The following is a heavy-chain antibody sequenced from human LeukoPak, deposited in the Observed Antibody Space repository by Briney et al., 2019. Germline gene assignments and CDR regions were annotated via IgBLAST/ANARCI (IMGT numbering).Heavy chain of an antibody. J-gene: IGHJ6*03. CDR2: MNPNSGNT. D-gene: IGHD1-26*01. Sequence: GASVKVSCKASGYTFTSYVINWVRQATGQGLEWMGWMNPNSGNTGYAQKFQGRVTMTRNTSISTAYMELSSLRSEDTAVYYCARVQSGSYFYYYYYMDVWGKGTTVTVSS. CDR1: GYTFTSYV. CDR3: ARVQSGSYFYYYYYMDV. V-gene: IGHV1-8*01.